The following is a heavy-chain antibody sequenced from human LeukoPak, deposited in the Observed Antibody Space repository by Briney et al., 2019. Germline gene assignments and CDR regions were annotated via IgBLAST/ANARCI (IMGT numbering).Heavy chain of an antibody. Sequence: PSETLSLTCTVSGGSISSGSYYWSWIRQPAGKGLEWSGRIYTSGSTNYNPSLKSRVTISVDTSKNQFSLKLSSVTAADTAVYYCARAVHSSRYYFDYWGQGTLVTVSS. CDR2: IYTSGST. D-gene: IGHD5-18*01. J-gene: IGHJ4*02. V-gene: IGHV4-61*02. CDR3: ARAVHSSRYYFDY. CDR1: GGSISSGSYY.